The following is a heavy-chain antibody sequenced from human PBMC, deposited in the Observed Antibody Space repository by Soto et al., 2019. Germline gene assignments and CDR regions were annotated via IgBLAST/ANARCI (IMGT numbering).Heavy chain of an antibody. CDR1: GGTFSSYA. D-gene: IGHD3-10*01. J-gene: IGHJ3*02. V-gene: IGHV1-69*12. Sequence: QVQLVQSGAEVKKPGSSVKVSCKASGGTFSSYAISWVRQAPGQGLEWMGGIIPIFGTANYAQKFQGRVTITADESTSTAYMELSSLRSEDTAGYYCAREAWGSGSYFRHDAFDIWGQGTMVTVSS. CDR2: IIPIFGTA. CDR3: AREAWGSGSYFRHDAFDI.